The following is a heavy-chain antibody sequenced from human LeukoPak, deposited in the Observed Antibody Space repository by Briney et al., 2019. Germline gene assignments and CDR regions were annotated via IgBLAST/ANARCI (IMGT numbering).Heavy chain of an antibody. Sequence: SETLSLTCTVSGGSISSYYWSWIRQPAGKGLEWIGRIYTSGSTNYNPSLKSRVTISVDTSKNQFSLKLSSVTAADTAVYYCAREDGLRGTYYYYYYMDVWGKGTTVTISS. V-gene: IGHV4-4*07. CDR3: AREDGLRGTYYYYYYMDV. CDR2: IYTSGST. D-gene: IGHD3-16*01. J-gene: IGHJ6*03. CDR1: GGSISSYY.